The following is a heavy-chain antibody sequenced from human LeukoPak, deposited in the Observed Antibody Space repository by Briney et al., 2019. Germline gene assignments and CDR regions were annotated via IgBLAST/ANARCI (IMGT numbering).Heavy chain of an antibody. CDR3: AREIAVAGTVFDY. D-gene: IGHD6-19*01. CDR2: IGTAGDT. CDR1: GFTFSSYD. V-gene: IGHV3-13*01. J-gene: IGHJ4*02. Sequence: GGSLRLSCAASGFTFSSYDMHWVRQATGKGLEWVSAIGTAGDTYYPGSVKGRFTISRDNSKNTLYLQMNSLRAEDTAVYYCAREIAVAGTVFDYWGQGTLVTVSS.